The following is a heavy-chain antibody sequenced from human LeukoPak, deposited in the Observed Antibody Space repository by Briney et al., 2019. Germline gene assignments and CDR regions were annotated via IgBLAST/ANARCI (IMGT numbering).Heavy chain of an antibody. CDR1: GGSISSGSYY. J-gene: IGHJ4*02. D-gene: IGHD3/OR15-3a*01. CDR2: IYTSGST. CDR3: AREGLVINFDY. V-gene: IGHV4-61*02. Sequence: SETLSLTCTVSGGSISSGSYYWSWIRQPAGKGLEWIGRIYTSGSTNYNPSLKSRVTISVDTSKNQFSLKLSSVTAADTAVYYCAREGLVINFDYWGQGTLVTVSS.